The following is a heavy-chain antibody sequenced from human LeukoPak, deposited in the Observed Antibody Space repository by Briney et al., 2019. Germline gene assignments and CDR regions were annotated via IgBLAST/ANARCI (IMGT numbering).Heavy chain of an antibody. CDR3: AKSYLSRSPRTPYYFDY. CDR2: ISNSGDNT. CDR1: GFTFSSYV. J-gene: IGHJ4*02. Sequence: GGSLRLSCAASGFTFSSYVMSWVRQAPGEGLEWVSAISNSGDNTYYADSVKGRFTISRDNSKNTLYLQMNSLRAEDTAVYYCAKSYLSRSPRTPYYFDYWGQGTLVTVSS. D-gene: IGHD3-10*01. V-gene: IGHV3-23*01.